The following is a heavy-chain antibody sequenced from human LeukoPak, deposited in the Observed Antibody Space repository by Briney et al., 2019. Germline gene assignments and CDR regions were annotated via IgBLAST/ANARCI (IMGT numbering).Heavy chain of an antibody. Sequence: GGSLRLSCAASGFTFSSYSMNWVRQAPGKGLEWVSYISSSSSTIYYADSVKGRFTISRDNAKNSLYLQMNSLRAEDTAVYYCARVNQNYSMDVWGQGTTGTVSS. CDR2: ISSSSSTI. CDR3: ARVNQNYSMDV. V-gene: IGHV3-48*01. CDR1: GFTFSSYS. J-gene: IGHJ6*02.